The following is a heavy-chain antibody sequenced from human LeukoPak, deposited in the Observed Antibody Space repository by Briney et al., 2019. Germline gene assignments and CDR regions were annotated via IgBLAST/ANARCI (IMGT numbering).Heavy chain of an antibody. CDR1: GFTFTNYG. V-gene: IGHV3-48*01. D-gene: IGHD2-21*01. CDR3: AIIGCYRGVCDFDV. CDR2: ISNSGI. Sequence: GGSLRLSCATSGFTFTNYGMNWVRQAPGKGLEWVSYISNSGILYADSVKGRFTISRDNARKSLYLQMNSLRAEDTAVYYCAIIGCYRGVCDFDVWGQGTMVAISS. J-gene: IGHJ3*01.